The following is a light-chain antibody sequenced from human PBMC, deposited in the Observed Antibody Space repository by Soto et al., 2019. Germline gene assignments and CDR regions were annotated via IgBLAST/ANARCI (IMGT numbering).Light chain of an antibody. CDR2: WAS. CDR3: QQYYSTPLT. V-gene: IGKV4-1*01. Sequence: DIVMTQSPDSLAVSLGERATINCKSSQSVLYSSNNKNYLAWYQQKPGQPPKLLIYWASTRESGVPDRFSGSGSVTDFTLTISSLQAEDVEVYYCQQYYSTPLTFGPGTKVDI. J-gene: IGKJ3*01. CDR1: QSVLYSSNNKNY.